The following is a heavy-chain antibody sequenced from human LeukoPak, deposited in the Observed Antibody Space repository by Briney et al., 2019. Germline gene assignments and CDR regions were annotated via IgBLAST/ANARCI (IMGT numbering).Heavy chain of an antibody. CDR1: GGSISGGSYY. CDR3: ARGYSYGSADAFAI. Sequence: PSQTLSLTCTVSGGSISGGSYYWNWIRQPAGKGLEWIGRIKTSGSTNYNPSLRSRVTISVDTSNNHFSLKLTSVTAADTAVYYCARGYSYGSADAFAIWAKGQWSPSLQ. CDR2: IKTSGST. D-gene: IGHD5-18*01. J-gene: IGHJ3*02. V-gene: IGHV4-61*02.